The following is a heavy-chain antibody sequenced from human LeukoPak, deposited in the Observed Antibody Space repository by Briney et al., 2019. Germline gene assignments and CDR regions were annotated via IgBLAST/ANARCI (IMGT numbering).Heavy chain of an antibody. CDR1: GGTFSSYA. Sequence: ASVKVSCKASGGTFSSYAISWVRQAPGQGLEWMGGIIPIFGTANYAQKFQGRVTITTDESTSTAYMELSSLRSEDTAVYYCVRSRIEYSSSPTGGYYYYYMDVWGKGTTVTVSS. CDR3: VRSRIEYSSSPTGGYYYYYMDV. D-gene: IGHD6-6*01. V-gene: IGHV1-69*05. J-gene: IGHJ6*03. CDR2: IIPIFGTA.